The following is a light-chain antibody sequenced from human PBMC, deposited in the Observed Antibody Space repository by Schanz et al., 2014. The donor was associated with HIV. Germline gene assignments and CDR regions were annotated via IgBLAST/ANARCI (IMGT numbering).Light chain of an antibody. CDR3: QHYYSYPWT. Sequence: DIQMTQSPSSLAASVGDRLTISCRTSQSINTCLNWYQQKPGTAPKLLIYNASSLQSGVPSRFSGSGSGTEFTLTISNLQPDDLATYYCQHYYSYPWTFGQGTELEIK. CDR2: NAS. V-gene: IGKV1-39*01. CDR1: QSINTC. J-gene: IGKJ2*02.